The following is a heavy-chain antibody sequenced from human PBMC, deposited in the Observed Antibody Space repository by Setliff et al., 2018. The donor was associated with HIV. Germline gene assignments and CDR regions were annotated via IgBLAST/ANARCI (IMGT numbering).Heavy chain of an antibody. V-gene: IGHV3-53*01. CDR3: ARDVAVASFFNY. J-gene: IGHJ4*02. D-gene: IGHD6-19*01. CDR2: IYSGGST. Sequence: PGGSLRLSCAASGFTVSSNYMSWVRQAPGKGLEWVSVIYSGGSTYYADSVKGRFTISRDNSKNTLYLQMSSLRAEDTAVYYCARDVAVASFFNYWGQGTLVTVSS. CDR1: GFTVSSNY.